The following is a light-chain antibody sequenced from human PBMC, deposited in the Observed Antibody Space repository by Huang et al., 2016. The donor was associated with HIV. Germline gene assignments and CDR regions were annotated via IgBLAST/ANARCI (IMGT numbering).Light chain of an antibody. CDR1: QSLSGN. J-gene: IGKJ2*01. Sequence: EIVMTQSPATLSVSPGETVALSCRASQSLSGNLAWYQHKPGQTPRLLIYATSIRAAGGPGRCSGSGSGSEFTLTISSLLSEDSAVYYCQHYNDWPRTFGQGTKLEIK. CDR3: QHYNDWPRT. V-gene: IGKV3D-15*01. CDR2: ATS.